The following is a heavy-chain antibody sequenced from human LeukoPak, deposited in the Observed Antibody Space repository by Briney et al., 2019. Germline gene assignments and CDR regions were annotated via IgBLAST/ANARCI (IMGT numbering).Heavy chain of an antibody. J-gene: IGHJ6*02. Sequence: GASVKVSCKASGYTFTSYDINWVRQATGPGLEWMGWMNPNSGNTGYAQKFQGRVTMTRSTSISTAYMELSSLRPEDTAVYYCVRCAVGCYYNYGIDAWGQGTTVTVSS. CDR1: GYTFTSYD. CDR3: VRCAVGCYYNYGIDA. D-gene: IGHD3-10*01. V-gene: IGHV1-8*01. CDR2: MNPNSGNT.